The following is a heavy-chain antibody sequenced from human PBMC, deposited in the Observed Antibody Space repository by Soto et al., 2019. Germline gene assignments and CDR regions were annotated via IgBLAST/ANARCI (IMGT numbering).Heavy chain of an antibody. J-gene: IGHJ4*02. CDR1: AGSISRYY. CDR2: IYYSGST. CDR3: ARGVGGYDFWSGYPNPYYFDY. D-gene: IGHD3-3*01. V-gene: IGHV4-59*01. Sequence: PSETLSLTCTVSAGSISRYYWSWIRQPPGKGLEWIGYIYYSGSTNYNPSLKSRVTISVDTSKNQFSLKLSSVTAADTAVYYCARGVGGYDFWSGYPNPYYFDYWGQGTLVTVSS.